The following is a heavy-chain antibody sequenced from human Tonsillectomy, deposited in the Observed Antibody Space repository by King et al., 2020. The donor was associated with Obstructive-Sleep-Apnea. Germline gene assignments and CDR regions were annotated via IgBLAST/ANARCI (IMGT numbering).Heavy chain of an antibody. V-gene: IGHV3-66*01. CDR2: IYSGGST. J-gene: IGHJ6*02. D-gene: IGHD6-19*01. CDR3: ARDGIGGEWLVLSDYYYGMDV. CDR1: GFTVSSNY. Sequence: VQLVESGGGLVQPGGSLRLSCAASGFTVSSNYMSWVRQAPGKGLEWVSVIYSGGSTYYADSVKGRFTISRDNSKNTLYLQMNSLRAEDTAVYYCARDGIGGEWLVLSDYYYGMDVWGQGTTVTVSS.